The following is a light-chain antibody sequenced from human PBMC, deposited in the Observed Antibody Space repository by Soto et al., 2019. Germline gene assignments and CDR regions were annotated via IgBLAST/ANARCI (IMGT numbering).Light chain of an antibody. J-gene: IGKJ5*01. Sequence: DIQLTQSPSVLSAAGKDRATSTCRASQGISSYLAWYQQKPGKAPKLLIYAASTLQSGVPLRFSGSGSGTSFTLAISSLQPEDFATYYCQQLLSYPITFGQGTRLEIK. CDR1: QGISSY. CDR2: AAS. V-gene: IGKV1-9*01. CDR3: QQLLSYPIT.